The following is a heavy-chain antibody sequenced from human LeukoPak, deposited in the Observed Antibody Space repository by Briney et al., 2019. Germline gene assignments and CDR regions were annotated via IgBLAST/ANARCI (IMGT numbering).Heavy chain of an antibody. J-gene: IGHJ4*02. D-gene: IGHD6-6*01. Sequence: GGSLRLSCAASGFTFSSYAMHWVRQAPGKGLEWVAVISYDGSNKYYADSVKGRFTISRDNSKNTLYLQMNSLRAEDTAVYYCAAKGDSSSSFDYWGQGTLVTVSS. CDR3: AAKGDSSSSFDY. CDR2: ISYDGSNK. CDR1: GFTFSSYA. V-gene: IGHV3-30*01.